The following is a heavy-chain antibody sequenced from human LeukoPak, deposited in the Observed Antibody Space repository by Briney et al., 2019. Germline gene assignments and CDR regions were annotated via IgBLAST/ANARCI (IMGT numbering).Heavy chain of an antibody. Sequence: GGSLRLSCAASGFTFSSYAMSWVRQAPGKGLEWVSGIIDSGESTYYANLAKGRFTISRDNSNNTLYLQMNSLRAEDTAVYYCAKLGGQELHNYYVAVCGKGTTVAVSS. CDR2: IIDSGEST. CDR1: GFTFSSYA. J-gene: IGHJ6*03. D-gene: IGHD3-16*01. CDR3: AKLGGQELHNYYVAV. V-gene: IGHV3-23*01.